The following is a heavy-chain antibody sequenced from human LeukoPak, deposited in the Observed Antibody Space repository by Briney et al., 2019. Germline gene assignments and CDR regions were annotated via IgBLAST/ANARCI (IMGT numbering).Heavy chain of an antibody. CDR3: ASSGKVQLERRIIPYYFDY. V-gene: IGHV1-69*05. CDR2: IIPIFGTA. J-gene: IGHJ4*02. Sequence: ASVKVSFKASGGTFSSYAISWVRQAPGQGLEWMGGIIPIFGTANYAQKFQGRVTITTDESTSTAYMELSSLRSEDTAVYYCASSGKVQLERRIIPYYFDYWGQGTLVTVSS. CDR1: GGTFSSYA. D-gene: IGHD1-1*01.